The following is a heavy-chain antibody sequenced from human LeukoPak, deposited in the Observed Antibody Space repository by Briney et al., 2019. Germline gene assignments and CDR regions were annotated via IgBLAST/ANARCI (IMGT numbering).Heavy chain of an antibody. CDR1: GGSISSGGYS. CDR2: IYHSGST. V-gene: IGHV4-30-2*01. D-gene: IGHD5-24*01. J-gene: IGHJ3*02. CDR3: ARSGRLQAHAFDI. Sequence: SQTLSLTCAVSGGSISSGGYSWSWIRQPPGKGLGWIGYIYHSGSTYYNPSLKSRVTISVDRSKNQFSLKLSSVTAADTAVYYCARSGRLQAHAFDIWGQGTMVTVSS.